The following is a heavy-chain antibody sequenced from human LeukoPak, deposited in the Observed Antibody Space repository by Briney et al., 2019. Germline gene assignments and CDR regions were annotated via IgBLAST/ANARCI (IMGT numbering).Heavy chain of an antibody. CDR3: ARLGGNYYYYGMDV. D-gene: IGHD1-26*01. CDR2: IYPGDSDT. Sequence: GESLKIPCKGSGYVFASHWIGWVRQMPEKGLEWMGIIYPGDSDTRYSPAFQGQVTISADKSNSTAYLQWSSLKASDTAMYYCARLGGNYYYYGMDVWGQGTTVTVSS. CDR1: GYVFASHW. J-gene: IGHJ6*02. V-gene: IGHV5-51*01.